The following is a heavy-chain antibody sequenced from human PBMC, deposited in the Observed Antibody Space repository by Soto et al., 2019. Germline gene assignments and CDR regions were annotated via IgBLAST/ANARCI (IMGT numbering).Heavy chain of an antibody. Sequence: QVQLQQWGAGLLKPSETLSLTCAVYGGSFSGYYWSWIRQPPGKGLEWIGDIDHSGSINYNPSLTSRATISVGTSKNQFSLKLNSVTAADTAVYYCSRGRDAYKMGNYWGQGTLVTVSS. D-gene: IGHD3-16*01. CDR3: SRGRDAYKMGNY. V-gene: IGHV4-34*02. J-gene: IGHJ4*02. CDR2: IDHSGSI. CDR1: GGSFSGYY.